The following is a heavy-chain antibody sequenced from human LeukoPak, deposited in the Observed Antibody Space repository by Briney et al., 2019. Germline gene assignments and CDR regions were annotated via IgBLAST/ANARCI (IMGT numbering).Heavy chain of an antibody. CDR1: GGSISSYY. Sequence: SETLSLTCTVPGGSISSYYWSWIRQPPGKGLEWIGYIYYSGSTNYNPSLKSRVTMSVDTSKNQFSLKLSSVTAADTAVYYCARVGRLRYAYYYYYMDVWGKGTTVTVSS. D-gene: IGHD5-12*01. V-gene: IGHV4-59*12. CDR2: IYYSGST. CDR3: ARVGRLRYAYYYYYMDV. J-gene: IGHJ6*03.